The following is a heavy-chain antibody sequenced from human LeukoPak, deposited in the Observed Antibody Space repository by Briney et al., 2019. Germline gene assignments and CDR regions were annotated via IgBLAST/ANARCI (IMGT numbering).Heavy chain of an antibody. J-gene: IGHJ6*02. CDR3: ARAVAGRIPYYYGMDV. V-gene: IGHV1-46*01. CDR1: GYTFTSYY. Sequence: ASVKVSCKASGYTFTSYYMHWVRQAPGQGLEWMGIINPSGGSTSYAQKFQGRVTMTRDTSTSTVYMVLSSLRSEDTAVYYCARAVAGRIPYYYGMDVWGQGTTVTVSS. CDR2: INPSGGST. D-gene: IGHD6-19*01.